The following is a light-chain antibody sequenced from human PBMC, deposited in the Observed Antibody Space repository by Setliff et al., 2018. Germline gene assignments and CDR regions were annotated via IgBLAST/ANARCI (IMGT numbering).Light chain of an antibody. CDR3: AAWYDSLNGPV. V-gene: IGLV1-44*01. CDR1: SSNIGSNT. CDR2: SNN. J-gene: IGLJ1*01. Sequence: QSVLTQPPSASGTPGQRVTISCSGSSSNIGSNTVNWYQQLPGTAPKLLIYSNNQRPSGVPDRFSGSKSGTSASLAISGLQSEDEADYYCAAWYDSLNGPVFGTGTKV.